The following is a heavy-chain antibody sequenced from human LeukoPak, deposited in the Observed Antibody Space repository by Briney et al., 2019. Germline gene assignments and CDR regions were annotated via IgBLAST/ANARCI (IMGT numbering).Heavy chain of an antibody. D-gene: IGHD6-13*01. J-gene: IGHJ4*02. CDR2: IGYDGSNK. V-gene: IGHV3-30*02. Sequence: GGSLRLSCAASGFTFSNYGMHWVRQAPGKGLEWVAFIGYDGSNKYYADSVKGRFTISRDNSKNTLYLQMSSLRAEDAAVYYCAKSGSTSWYLDYWGQGTLVTVSS. CDR3: AKSGSTSWYLDY. CDR1: GFTFSNYG.